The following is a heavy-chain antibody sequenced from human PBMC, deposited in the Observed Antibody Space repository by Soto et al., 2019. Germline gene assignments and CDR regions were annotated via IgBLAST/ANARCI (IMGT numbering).Heavy chain of an antibody. D-gene: IGHD6-6*01. V-gene: IGHV4-61*01. J-gene: IGHJ6*02. CDR2: IYYSGST. Sequence: QVQLQESGPGLVKPSETLSLTCTVSDGSVSSGSYYWSWIRQPPGKGLEWIGYIYYSGSTNYNPSLKSRVTISVDTSKNQCSRKLCAVTAADTAVYYCARGARRDNSLYYYYYGMDVWGQGTTVTVSS. CDR3: ARGARRDNSLYYYYYGMDV. CDR1: DGSVSSGSYY.